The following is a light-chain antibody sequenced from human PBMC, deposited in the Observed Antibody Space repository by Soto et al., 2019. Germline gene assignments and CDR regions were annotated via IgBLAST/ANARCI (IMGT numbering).Light chain of an antibody. V-gene: IGLV2-8*01. CDR1: SSDVGDYKY. CDR2: EFT. J-gene: IGLJ1*01. CDR3: SSYAGSSTHV. Sequence: QSVLTQPPSASGSPGQSVTISCTGTSSDVGDYKYVSWYQQHPDKAPKLMIYEFTERPSGVPDRFSGSKSGNTASLTVSGLQAEDEAHYYCSSYAGSSTHVFGTGTKVTVL.